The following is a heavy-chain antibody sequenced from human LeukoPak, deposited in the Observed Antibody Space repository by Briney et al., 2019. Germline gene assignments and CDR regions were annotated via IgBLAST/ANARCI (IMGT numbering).Heavy chain of an antibody. CDR3: ARGVYCSSTSCYFLRWFDP. D-gene: IGHD2-2*01. CDR1: GVSFSGYY. V-gene: IGHV4-34*01. CDR2: INHSGST. J-gene: IGHJ5*02. Sequence: PSETLSLTCAVYGVSFSGYYWSWLRQPPGKGLEWIGEINHSGSTNYNPSLKSRVTISVDTSKNQFSLKLSSVTAAEAAVYCCARGVYCSSTSCYFLRWFDPWSQGTLVTVSS.